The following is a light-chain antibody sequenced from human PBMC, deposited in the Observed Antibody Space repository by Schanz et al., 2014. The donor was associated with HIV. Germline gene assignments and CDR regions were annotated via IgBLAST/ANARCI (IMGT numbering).Light chain of an antibody. CDR3: SSYTSSSTLV. J-gene: IGLJ2*01. V-gene: IGLV2-14*03. CDR1: SSDAGGYNY. Sequence: QSALTQPASVSGSPGQSITISCTGTSSDAGGYNYLSWDQQHPGKAPKLMIYDVSNRPSGVSNRFSGSKSGNTASLTISGLQAEDEADYYCSSYTSSSTLVFGGGTKLTVL. CDR2: DVS.